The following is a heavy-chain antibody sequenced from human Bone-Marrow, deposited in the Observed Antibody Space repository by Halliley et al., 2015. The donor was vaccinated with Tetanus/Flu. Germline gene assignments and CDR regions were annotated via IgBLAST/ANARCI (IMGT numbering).Heavy chain of an antibody. CDR1: GFSFSDYA. V-gene: IGHV3-23*01. CDR3: AKWADVLPGFDL. Sequence: SLRLSCVGSGFSFSDYAMNWVRQAPGKGLDWVAAISGWGTNTYYAGSVKGRFTISRDNPNNTLYLQMDSLRPEDTAVYYCAKWADVLPGFDLWGQGTLVTVSS. CDR2: ISGWGTNT. J-gene: IGHJ4*02. D-gene: IGHD3-9*01.